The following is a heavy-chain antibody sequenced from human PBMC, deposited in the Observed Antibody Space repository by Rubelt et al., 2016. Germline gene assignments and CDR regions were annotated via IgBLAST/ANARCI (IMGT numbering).Heavy chain of an antibody. CDR2: INHSGST. V-gene: IGHV4-34*01. CDR1: GGSFSGYY. J-gene: IGHJ6*03. Sequence: PSETLSLTCAVYGGSFSGYYWSWIRQPPGKGLEWIGEINHSGSTNYNPSLKSRVTISVDTSKNQFSLKLSSVTAADTAVYYCARRPDNLGYYYMDVWGKGTTVTVSS. CDR3: ARRPDNLGYYYMDV. D-gene: IGHD7-27*01.